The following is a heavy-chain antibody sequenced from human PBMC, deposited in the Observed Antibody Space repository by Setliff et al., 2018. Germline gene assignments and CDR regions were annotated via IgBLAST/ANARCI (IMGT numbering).Heavy chain of an antibody. Sequence: LSLTCTVSGGSIRSGSFYWSWIRQSAEKGLEWIGRVHASRSPNYNPSFKGRVTISLDTSTNQFSLNLNSVTAADTAVYYCAKERYFDWFFENWGQGTLVTVSS. V-gene: IGHV4-61*02. CDR3: AKERYFDWFFEN. CDR1: GGSIRSGSFY. D-gene: IGHD3-9*01. CDR2: VHASRSP. J-gene: IGHJ4*02.